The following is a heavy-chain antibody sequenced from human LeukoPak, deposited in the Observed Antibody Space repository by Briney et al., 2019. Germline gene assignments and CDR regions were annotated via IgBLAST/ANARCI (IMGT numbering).Heavy chain of an antibody. CDR2: ISGSGGST. J-gene: IGHJ4*02. CDR1: GFTFSSYG. CDR3: AKQEDIWFGELLPVDY. D-gene: IGHD3-10*01. V-gene: IGHV3-23*01. Sequence: GGSLRLSCSASGFTFSSYGMSWVRQAPGKGLEWVSAISGSGGSTYYADSVKGRFTISRDNSKNTLYLQMNSLRAEDTAVYYCAKQEDIWFGELLPVDYWGQGTLVTVSS.